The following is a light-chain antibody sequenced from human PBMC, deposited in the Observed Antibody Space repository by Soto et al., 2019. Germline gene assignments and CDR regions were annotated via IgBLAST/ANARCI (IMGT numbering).Light chain of an antibody. CDR3: QQYFQQYY. Sequence: EIVMTQSPVTMSVSPGERATLSCRASRPISTNLAWYQHKPGQAPRLIIFDAPTRANGIPGRVSGSGAGTEFSVTVSSLQSEDLATYYCQQYFQQYYFGQGNTLEI. J-gene: IGKJ2*01. CDR2: DAP. CDR1: RPISTN. V-gene: IGKV3-15*01.